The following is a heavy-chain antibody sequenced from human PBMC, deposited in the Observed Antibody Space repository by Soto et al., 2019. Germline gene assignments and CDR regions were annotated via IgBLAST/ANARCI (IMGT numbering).Heavy chain of an antibody. D-gene: IGHD4-17*01. CDR2: ISVYNGHT. Sequence: QVHLMQSGAEVKSPGASVRVSCKASGYTFSSYGVSWVRQAPGQGLEFMGWISVYNGHTNYAQKFQCRITMTTDTSTSTAYMELRRLRSADTAVYFCARCDFGDYVPPLEQWGQGTMVTVSA. CDR3: ARCDFGDYVPPLEQ. CDR1: GYTFSSYG. V-gene: IGHV1-18*01. J-gene: IGHJ4*02.